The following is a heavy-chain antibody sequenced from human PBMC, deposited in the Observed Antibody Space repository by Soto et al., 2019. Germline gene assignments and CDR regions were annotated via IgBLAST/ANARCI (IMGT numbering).Heavy chain of an antibody. J-gene: IGHJ4*02. V-gene: IGHV4-59*08. CDR1: GGSISSYY. CDR2: IYYSGST. Sequence: PSETLSLTCTVSGGSISSYYWSWIRQPPGKGLEWIGYIYYSGSTNYNPSLKSRVTISVGTSKNQFSLKLSSVTAADTAVYYCARLGGYYQAFDSWGQGTLVTVSS. D-gene: IGHD3-22*01. CDR3: ARLGGYYQAFDS.